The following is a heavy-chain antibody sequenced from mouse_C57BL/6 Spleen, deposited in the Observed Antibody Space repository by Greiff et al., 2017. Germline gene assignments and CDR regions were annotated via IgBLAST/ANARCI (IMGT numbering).Heavy chain of an antibody. Sequence: VQLQQSGPELVKPGASVKISCTASGYSFTGYYMNWVKQSPEKSLEWIGEINPSTGGTTYNQKFKAKATVTVDKSSSTAYMQLKSLTSEDSAVYYCARRGYGSSSGYWGQGTTLTVSS. D-gene: IGHD1-1*01. CDR3: ARRGYGSSSGY. CDR1: GYSFTGYY. V-gene: IGHV1-42*01. CDR2: INPSTGGT. J-gene: IGHJ2*01.